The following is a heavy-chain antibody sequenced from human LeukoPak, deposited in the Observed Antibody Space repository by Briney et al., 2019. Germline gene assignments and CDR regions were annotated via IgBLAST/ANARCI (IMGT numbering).Heavy chain of an antibody. CDR3: AQEGTAGSLDF. CDR2: ISGNGGST. V-gene: IGHV3-64*01. D-gene: IGHD6-13*01. CDR1: GFTFSNFP. Sequence: QPGGSLRLSCSTSGFTFSNFPMHWVRQAPGKGLESVSAISGNGGSTYYANSVRGRFSVSRDNSKNTLFLQMGSLRGEDMAVYYCAQEGTAGSLDFWGQGTLVTVSS. J-gene: IGHJ4*02.